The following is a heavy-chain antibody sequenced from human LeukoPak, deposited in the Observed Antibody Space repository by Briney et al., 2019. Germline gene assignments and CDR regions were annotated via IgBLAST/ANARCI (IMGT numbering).Heavy chain of an antibody. CDR3: ARVDPYYGDYHGYMDV. CDR2: TYYRSKWYN. J-gene: IGHJ6*03. V-gene: IGHV6-1*01. CDR1: GDSVSSNSAA. Sequence: RSQTLSLTCAISGDSVSSNSAAWNWIRQSPSRGLEWLGRTYYRSKWYNDYAVSVKSRITINPDTSKNQFSLQLNSVTPEDTAVYYCARVDPYYGDYHGYMDVWGKGTTVTVSS. D-gene: IGHD4-17*01.